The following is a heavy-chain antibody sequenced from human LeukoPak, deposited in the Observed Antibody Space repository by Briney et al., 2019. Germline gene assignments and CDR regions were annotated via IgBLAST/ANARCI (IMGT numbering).Heavy chain of an antibody. CDR3: ARSAGSSSWYEGYYFDY. V-gene: IGHV3-7*01. CDR1: GFTFSRYW. Sequence: GGSLRLSCAASGFTFSRYWMSSVRQAPGKGLEWVANIKQDGSEKYYVDSVKGRFTISRDNAKNSLYLQMNSLRAEDTAVYYCARSAGSSSWYEGYYFDYWGQGTLVTVSS. CDR2: IKQDGSEK. J-gene: IGHJ4*02. D-gene: IGHD6-13*01.